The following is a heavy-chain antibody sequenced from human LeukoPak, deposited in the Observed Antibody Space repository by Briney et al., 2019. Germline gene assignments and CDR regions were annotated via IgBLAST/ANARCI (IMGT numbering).Heavy chain of an antibody. Sequence: GGSLRLSCAASGFTFSTYWTHWVRQAPGKGLVWVSRVNGDGSSTNYADSVKGRFTISRDNAKNTLYLQMNSLRAEDTAVYYCARDGIAAVDFDYWGQGILVTVSS. J-gene: IGHJ4*02. D-gene: IGHD6-13*01. CDR3: ARDGIAAVDFDY. V-gene: IGHV3-74*01. CDR1: GFTFSTYW. CDR2: VNGDGSST.